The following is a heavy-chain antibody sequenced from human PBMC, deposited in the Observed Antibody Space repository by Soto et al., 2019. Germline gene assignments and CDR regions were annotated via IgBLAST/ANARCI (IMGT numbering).Heavy chain of an antibody. V-gene: IGHV1-18*01. CDR3: ATRYYDILTPYYD. Sequence: ASVKVSCKASGYTFTSYFISWVRQAPGQGLEWMGWISAYNGNTNYAQKLQGRVTMTTDTSTDTAYMELSSLRSDDTAVYYCATRYYDILTPYYDWGQGTLVTVSS. CDR2: ISAYNGNT. CDR1: GYTFTSYF. D-gene: IGHD3-9*01. J-gene: IGHJ4*02.